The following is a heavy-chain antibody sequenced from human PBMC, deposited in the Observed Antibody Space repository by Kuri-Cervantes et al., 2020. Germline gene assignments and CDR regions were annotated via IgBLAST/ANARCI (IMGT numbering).Heavy chain of an antibody. D-gene: IGHD3-9*01. V-gene: IGHV1-46*01. Sequence: ASVKVSCKASGYTFTSYYMHWVRQAPGQGLEWMGIINPSGGSTSYAQKFQGRVTMTRDTSTSTVYMELSSLRSEDTAVYYCARGRQDYDILTGYYSAIYFDYWGQGTLVTVSS. J-gene: IGHJ4*02. CDR1: GYTFTSYY. CDR3: ARGRQDYDILTGYYSAIYFDY. CDR2: INPSGGST.